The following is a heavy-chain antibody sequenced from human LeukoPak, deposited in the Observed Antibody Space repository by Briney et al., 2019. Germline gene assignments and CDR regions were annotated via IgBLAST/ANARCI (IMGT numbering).Heavy chain of an antibody. CDR1: GYTLTELS. CDR2: FDPEDGET. J-gene: IGHJ4*02. CDR3: ATVRGVRYFDWLLEVHYFDY. Sequence: APVKVSCKVSGYTLTELSMHWVRQAPGKGLEWMGGFDPEDGETIYAQKFQGRVTMTEDTSTDTAYMELGSLRSEDTAVYYCATVRGVRYFDWLLEVHYFDYWGQGTLVTVSS. V-gene: IGHV1-24*01. D-gene: IGHD3-9*01.